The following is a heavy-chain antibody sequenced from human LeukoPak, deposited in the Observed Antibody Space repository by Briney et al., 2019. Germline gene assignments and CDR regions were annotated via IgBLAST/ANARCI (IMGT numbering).Heavy chain of an antibody. Sequence: PSETLSLTCAVYGGSFSGYYWSWIRQHPGKGLEWIGYIYYSGSTYYNPSLKSRVTISVDTSKNQFSLKLSSVTAADTAVYYCARDRFDYYDSSGYYFRYYYGMDVWGQGTTVTVSS. V-gene: IGHV4-31*11. CDR1: GGSFSGYY. J-gene: IGHJ6*02. D-gene: IGHD3-22*01. CDR3: ARDRFDYYDSSGYYFRYYYGMDV. CDR2: IYYSGST.